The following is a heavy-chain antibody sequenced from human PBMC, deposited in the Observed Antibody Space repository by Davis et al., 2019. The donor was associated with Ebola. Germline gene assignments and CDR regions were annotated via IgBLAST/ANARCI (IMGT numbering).Heavy chain of an antibody. CDR2: ISSSGSTI. D-gene: IGHD3-22*01. J-gene: IGHJ2*01. V-gene: IGHV3-48*04. CDR1: GFTFSSYS. Sequence: GGSLRLSCAASGFTFSSYSMNWVRQAPGKGLEWVSYISSSGSTIYYADSVKGRFTISRDNAKNSLYLQMNSLRAEDTAVYYCARDQYYYDSSGYFYWYFDLWGRGTLVTVSS. CDR3: ARDQYYYDSSGYFYWYFDL.